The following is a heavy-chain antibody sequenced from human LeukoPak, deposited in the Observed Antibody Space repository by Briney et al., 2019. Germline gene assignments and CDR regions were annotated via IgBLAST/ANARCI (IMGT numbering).Heavy chain of an antibody. CDR1: GGSISSSSYY. CDR2: IYYSGST. Sequence: SETLSLTCTVSGGSISSSSYYWGWTRQPPGKGLEWIGSIYYSGSTYYNPSLKSRVTISVDTSKNQFSLKLSSVTAADTAVYYCARHHFHDSSAYYDNWFDPWGQGTLVTVSS. V-gene: IGHV4-39*01. J-gene: IGHJ5*02. CDR3: ARHHFHDSSAYYDNWFDP. D-gene: IGHD3-22*01.